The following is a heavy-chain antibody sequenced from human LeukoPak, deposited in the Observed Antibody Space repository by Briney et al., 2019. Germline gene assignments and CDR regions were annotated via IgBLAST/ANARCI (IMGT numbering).Heavy chain of an antibody. CDR1: GGSFSGYY. Sequence: PSETLSLTCAVYGGSFSGYYWSWIRQPPGRGLEWIGEINHSGSTNYNPSLKSRVTISVDTSKNQFSLKLSSVTAADTAVYYCARIVRVTTDPLHSVSSWGQGKLVTVSS. J-gene: IGHJ5*02. CDR2: INHSGST. V-gene: IGHV4-34*01. CDR3: ARIVRVTTDPLHSVSS. D-gene: IGHD4-17*01.